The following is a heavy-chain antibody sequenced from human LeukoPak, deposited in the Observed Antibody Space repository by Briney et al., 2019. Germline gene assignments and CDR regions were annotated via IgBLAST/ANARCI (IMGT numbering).Heavy chain of an antibody. D-gene: IGHD6-13*01. V-gene: IGHV1-2*02. J-gene: IGHJ5*02. CDR3: ARDRNRIAAAGSGRNNWFDP. Sequence: EASVKVSCKASGYTFIGYYMHWVRQAPGQGLEWMGWINPSSGGTNYAQKFQGRVTMTRDTSISTAYIELSRLRSDDTAVYYCARDRNRIAAAGSGRNNWFDPWGQGTLVTVSS. CDR1: GYTFIGYY. CDR2: INPSSGGT.